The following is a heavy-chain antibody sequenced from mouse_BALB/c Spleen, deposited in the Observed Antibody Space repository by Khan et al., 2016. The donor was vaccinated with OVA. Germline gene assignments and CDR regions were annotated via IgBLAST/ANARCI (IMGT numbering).Heavy chain of an antibody. CDR1: GFTFSRYS. V-gene: IGHV5-9-3*01. D-gene: IGHD1-1*01. J-gene: IGHJ2*01. CDR2: ISSGGTYT. Sequence: EVELVASGGGLVKPGGSLKLSCVASGFTFSRYSMSWVRQTPERRLEWVASISSGGTYTYYPDNVKGRFTLSRDSAENTLYLQMSSLRSEDTAIYYCARHEDYYGSRPYFDYWGQGTTLTVSS. CDR3: ARHEDYYGSRPYFDY.